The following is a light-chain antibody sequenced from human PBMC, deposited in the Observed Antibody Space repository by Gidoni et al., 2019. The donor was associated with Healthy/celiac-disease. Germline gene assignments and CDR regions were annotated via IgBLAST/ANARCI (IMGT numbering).Light chain of an antibody. CDR3: SSYTSSSTLYV. Sequence: QSALTQPASVSGSPGQSIPISCTGTSRDVGGYNYVSWYQHHPGKAPKLMIYDVSNRHSGVSNRFSGTKSGNTASLTISGLQAEDEADYYCSSYTSSSTLYVFGTGTKVTVL. CDR1: SRDVGGYNY. V-gene: IGLV2-14*03. CDR2: DVS. J-gene: IGLJ1*01.